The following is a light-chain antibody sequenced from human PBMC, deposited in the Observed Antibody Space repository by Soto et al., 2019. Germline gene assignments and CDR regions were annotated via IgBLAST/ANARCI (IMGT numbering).Light chain of an antibody. J-gene: IGKJ2*01. V-gene: IGKV3-20*01. CDR3: EQYGNSPT. CDR2: GTS. CDR1: PSVSSSS. Sequence: EIVLMQSPGTLSLSQGEIATVACRATPSVSSSSLAWYQQKPGQGPMLLVYGTSRRATGIPDRFSGSGSGTDFTLTISRLEPEDSAVYYCEQYGNSPTFGQGTKLQIK.